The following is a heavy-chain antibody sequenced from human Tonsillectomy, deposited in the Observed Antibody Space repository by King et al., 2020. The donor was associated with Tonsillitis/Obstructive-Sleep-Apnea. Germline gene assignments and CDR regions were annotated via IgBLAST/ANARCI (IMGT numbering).Heavy chain of an antibody. J-gene: IGHJ4*02. D-gene: IGHD3-22*01. V-gene: IGHV1-18*01. CDR3: ARDSGYFLDSSGYYEVENFDY. CDR1: GYTFTSYG. CDR2: ISGYNGNT. Sequence: VQLVESGAEVKKPGASVKVSCKASGYTFTSYGSSWVRRAPGQGLEGMGWISGYNGNTNYAQKVQGRVTMTTDTSTSTAYMELRSLRSDDTAVYYCARDSGYFLDSSGYYEVENFDYWGQGTLVTVSS.